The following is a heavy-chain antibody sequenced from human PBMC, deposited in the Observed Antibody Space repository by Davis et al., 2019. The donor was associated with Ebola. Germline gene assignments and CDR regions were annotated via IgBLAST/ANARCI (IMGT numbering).Heavy chain of an antibody. CDR2: MNPNSGNT. V-gene: IGHV1-8*01. CDR1: GYTFTSYD. Sequence: ASVKVSCKASGYTFTSYDINWVRQATGQGLEWMGWMNPNSGNTGYAQKFQGRVTMTRNTSISTAYMELSSLRSEDTAVYYCARGMQYQLLIDYYGMDVWGQGTTVTVSS. CDR3: ARGMQYQLLIDYYGMDV. D-gene: IGHD2-2*01. J-gene: IGHJ6*02.